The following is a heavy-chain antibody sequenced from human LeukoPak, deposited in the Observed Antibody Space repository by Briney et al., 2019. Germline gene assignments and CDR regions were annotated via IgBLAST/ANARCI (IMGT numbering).Heavy chain of an antibody. CDR1: GFTFDDYA. V-gene: IGHV3-9*01. Sequence: GGSLRLSCAASGFTFDDYAMHWVRQAPGKGLEWVSGISWNSGSIGYADSVKGRFTISRDNAKNSLYLQMNSLRAEDTALYYCAKDDGETSAGHFDYWGQGTLVTVSS. CDR3: AKDDGETSAGHFDY. J-gene: IGHJ4*02. CDR2: ISWNSGSI. D-gene: IGHD5-24*01.